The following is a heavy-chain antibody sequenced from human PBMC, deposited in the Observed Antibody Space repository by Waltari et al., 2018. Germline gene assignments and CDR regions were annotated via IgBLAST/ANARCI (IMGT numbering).Heavy chain of an antibody. V-gene: IGHV3-48*03. CDR1: GFTFSNYE. D-gene: IGHD6-6*01. J-gene: IGHJ4*02. CDR3: ATRYGSSSMDY. CDR2: ISSRLNTR. Sequence: EVQLVESGGGVVQTGGSLRLSCAASGFTFSNYEMNWVRQAPGKGLEWIASISSRLNTRYYADSVKGRFTISRDNAKNSLHLQMNSLRAEDTAVYYCATRYGSSSMDYWGQGTLVTVSS.